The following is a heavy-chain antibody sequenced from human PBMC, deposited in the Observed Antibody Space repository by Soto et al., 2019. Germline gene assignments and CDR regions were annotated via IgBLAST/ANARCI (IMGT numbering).Heavy chain of an antibody. D-gene: IGHD3-10*01. CDR3: ARHSTNKSGYYGLFAP. Sequence: SETLSLTCSVSGDSIISFAHYWAWVRQPPGKGLEWIGSLYYTGSTYYNPSLKSRAAISIDTSKNQFSLNLMSTTAADTAVYYCARHSTNKSGYYGLFAPWAHGTLVTVSS. CDR1: GDSIISFAHY. CDR2: LYYTGST. J-gene: IGHJ5*02. V-gene: IGHV4-39*01.